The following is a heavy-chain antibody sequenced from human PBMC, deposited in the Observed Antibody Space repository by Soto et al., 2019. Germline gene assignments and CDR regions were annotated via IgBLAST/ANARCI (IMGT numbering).Heavy chain of an antibody. CDR3: VRATYFSDSSGYTRCLDY. CDR1: GFTFDDYA. V-gene: IGHV3-49*04. J-gene: IGHJ4*02. Sequence: GGSLRLSCTASGFTFDDYAMSWVRQAPGKGLEWVGFMRSKAYGGTTEYAASVKGRFTISRDESKSIAYLQMNSLKTEDTAVYYCVRATYFSDSSGYTRCLDYWGQGTLVTVSS. D-gene: IGHD3-22*01. CDR2: MRSKAYGGTT.